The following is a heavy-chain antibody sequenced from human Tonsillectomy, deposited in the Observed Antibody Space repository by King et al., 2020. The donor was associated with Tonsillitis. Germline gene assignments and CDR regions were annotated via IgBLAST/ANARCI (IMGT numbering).Heavy chain of an antibody. CDR2: IGTVGDT. J-gene: IGHJ3*02. CDR3: ARVAHYYDSSGYSDAFDI. Sequence: VQLVESGGGLVQPGGSLRLSCAASGFTFSSYDMHWVRQATGKVLAWVSSIGTVGDTYYPGSVKGRFPISRENAKNSLYLQMNSLRAGDTAVYFCARVAHYYDSSGYSDAFDIWGQGTMVTVSS. CDR1: GFTFSSYD. V-gene: IGHV3-13*01. D-gene: IGHD3-22*01.